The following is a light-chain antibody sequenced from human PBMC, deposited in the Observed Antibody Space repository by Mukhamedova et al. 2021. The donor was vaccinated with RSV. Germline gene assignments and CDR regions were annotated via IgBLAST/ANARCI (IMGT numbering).Light chain of an antibody. Sequence: WYQRRVHGQAPELLIYYTSTLQSVVPSRFSGSGSGTDFTLTISSLQPEDVGSYYCQKYNSAPYTFGQGTEVEIK. CDR3: QKYNSAPYT. V-gene: IGKV1-27*01. J-gene: IGKJ2*01. CDR2: YTS.